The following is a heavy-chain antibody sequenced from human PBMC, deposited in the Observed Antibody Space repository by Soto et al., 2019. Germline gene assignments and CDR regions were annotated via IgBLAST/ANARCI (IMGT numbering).Heavy chain of an antibody. Sequence: EVHLLDSGGGLVQPGGSLRLSCAASGFTFSNYVMSWVRQAPGKGLEWVSSISGSGDNTYYADSVKGRFTISRDNSKNTLFLHMNSLRAEDTGVYYCAKLPLVVAVGFDYWGQGTLVTVSS. CDR1: GFTFSNYV. CDR2: ISGSGDNT. J-gene: IGHJ4*02. V-gene: IGHV3-23*01. CDR3: AKLPLVVAVGFDY. D-gene: IGHD2-21*01.